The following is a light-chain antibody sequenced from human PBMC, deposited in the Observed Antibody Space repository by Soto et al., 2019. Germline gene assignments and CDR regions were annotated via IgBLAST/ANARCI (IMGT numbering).Light chain of an antibody. Sequence: DIQMTQSPSTLSASVGDRVIITCRASQSISDYLAWYQQKPGKAPKLLIYDASNLESGVPSTFSGSGSGTEFTLTISSLQPDDFATYYCQQYYTYWHMFGKGTRVEIK. J-gene: IGKJ1*01. V-gene: IGKV1-5*01. CDR3: QQYYTYWHM. CDR1: QSISDY. CDR2: DAS.